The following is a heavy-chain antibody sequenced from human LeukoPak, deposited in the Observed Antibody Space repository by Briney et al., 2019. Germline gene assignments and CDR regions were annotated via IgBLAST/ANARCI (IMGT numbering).Heavy chain of an antibody. Sequence: PGGSLRLSCTASGFTFRSYALSWVRQAPGKGLEWVSATTGSGDKLFYADSVKGRFTISRDNAKNSLYLQMNSLRAEDTAVYYCARSTGYRTGNDYWGQGTLVTVSS. CDR2: TTGSGDKL. J-gene: IGHJ4*02. V-gene: IGHV3-23*01. CDR1: GFTFRSYA. D-gene: IGHD1-14*01. CDR3: ARSTGYRTGNDY.